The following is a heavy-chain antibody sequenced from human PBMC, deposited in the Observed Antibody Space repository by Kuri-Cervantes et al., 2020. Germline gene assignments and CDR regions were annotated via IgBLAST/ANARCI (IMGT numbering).Heavy chain of an antibody. V-gene: IGHV5-51*01. D-gene: IGHD3-22*01. CDR1: GCDFLNSW. CDR3: ATTYYFDTGGPEKLYS. Sequence: GESLKISCKGSGCDFLNSWTGWVRQMPGKGLEWMGIVWPSGSDTQYSPSFQGQVTISVDKSINTAYLQWSSLKASDTAMYYCATTYYFDTGGPEKLYSWGQGTLVTVSS. CDR2: VWPSGSDT. J-gene: IGHJ4*02.